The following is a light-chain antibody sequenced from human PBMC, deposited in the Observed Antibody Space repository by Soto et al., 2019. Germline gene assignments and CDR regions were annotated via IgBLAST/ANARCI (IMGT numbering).Light chain of an antibody. CDR2: ANN. Sequence: QSALTQPPSVSGAPGQRVTISCTGSSSNIGAGYDVHWYQQFPGTAPRLLIYANNNRPSGVPDRFSGSKSGTSASLAITGLQAEDEADYYCQSYDSSLRGSVLFGGGTKVTVL. CDR1: SSNIGAGYD. CDR3: QSYDSSLRGSVL. J-gene: IGLJ2*01. V-gene: IGLV1-40*01.